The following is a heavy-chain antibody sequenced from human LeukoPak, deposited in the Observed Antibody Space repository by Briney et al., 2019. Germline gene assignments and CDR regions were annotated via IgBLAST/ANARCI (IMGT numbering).Heavy chain of an antibody. D-gene: IGHD3-22*01. CDR3: AKDRPNYYGSNGHYYRRDGDY. V-gene: IGHV3-23*01. CDR2: ITSSGDGT. Sequence: SGGSLRLSCAASGFTFSIYAMSWVRQAPGKGLQWVSSITSSGDGTYYADSVKGRFTISRDNSEIMLYLQMNSLRVEDTAVYFCAKDRPNYYGSNGHYYRRDGDYWGQGTLVTVSS. J-gene: IGHJ4*02. CDR1: GFTFSIYA.